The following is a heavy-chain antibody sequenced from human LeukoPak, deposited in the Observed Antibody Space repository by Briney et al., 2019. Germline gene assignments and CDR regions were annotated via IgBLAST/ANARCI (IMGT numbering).Heavy chain of an antibody. V-gene: IGHV1-18*01. Sequence: ASVKVSCKASGYTFTSYGISWVRQAPGQGLERMGWLSAYNGNTNYAQRFQGRVTMTTDTSTSTAYMELRSLRSDDTAVYYCARDLKMGYTSGRHSWGTGSSNDYWGQGTLVTVSS. CDR3: ARDLKMGYTSGRHSWGTGSSNDY. D-gene: IGHD6-19*01. CDR1: GYTFTSYG. J-gene: IGHJ4*02. CDR2: LSAYNGNT.